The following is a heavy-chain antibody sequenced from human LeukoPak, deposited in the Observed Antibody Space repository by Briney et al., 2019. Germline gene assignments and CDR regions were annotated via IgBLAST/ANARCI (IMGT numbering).Heavy chain of an antibody. CDR2: ITSTSDDM. J-gene: IGHJ4*02. V-gene: IGHV3-21*04. CDR3: ARIQSSTSPFDY. D-gene: IGHD2-2*01. CDR1: GFTFRGYS. Sequence: GGSLRLSCAASGFTFRGYSMNWVRQFPGKGLEWVSFITSTSDDMLYADSVKGRFTISRDNAKNTLYLQMNSLRAEDTAVYYCARIQSSTSPFDYWGQGALVTVSS.